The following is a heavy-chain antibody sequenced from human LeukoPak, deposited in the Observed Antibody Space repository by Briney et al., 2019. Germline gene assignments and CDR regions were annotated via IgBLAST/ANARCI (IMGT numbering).Heavy chain of an antibody. V-gene: IGHV3-48*02. Sequence: TGGSLRLSCAASGFTCSTYSRNWVRQAPGKGLEWVSYLSGTSSLIYYADSVKGRFTISRDNAKNSLYLQMNSLRDEDTAVYYCVRDQFFSFDYWGQGTLVTVSS. CDR3: VRDQFFSFDY. J-gene: IGHJ4*02. CDR1: GFTCSTYS. CDR2: LSGTSSLI. D-gene: IGHD3-3*01.